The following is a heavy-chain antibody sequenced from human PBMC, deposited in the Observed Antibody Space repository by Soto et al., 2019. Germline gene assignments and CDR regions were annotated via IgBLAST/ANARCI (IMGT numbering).Heavy chain of an antibody. CDR2: INPTGGST. D-gene: IGHD2-15*01. CDR3: ARDLGYCSGGSCAAFDY. Sequence: ASVKVSCKASGYTFTNYYIHWVRQAPGQGLEWMGIINPTGGSTNYAQKFQGRVTLTMDTSTSTAYMELSSLRFEDSAVYYCARDLGYCSGGSCAAFDYWGQGTLVTVSS. V-gene: IGHV1-46*01. J-gene: IGHJ4*02. CDR1: GYTFTNYY.